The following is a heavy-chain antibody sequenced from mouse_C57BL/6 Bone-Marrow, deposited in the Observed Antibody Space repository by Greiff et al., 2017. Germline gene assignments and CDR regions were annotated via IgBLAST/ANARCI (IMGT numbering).Heavy chain of an antibody. CDR2: IGPSDSYT. Sequence: QVQLQQPGAELVMPSASVKLSCKASGYTFTSYWMHWVKQRPGQGLEWIGEIGPSDSYTNYNQKIKGMSTLTEDNSSSTAYMQLSSLTSDEHAVYSCANEVVWSYYYPMDYWGQGTSVTVSA. V-gene: IGHV1-69*01. CDR3: ANEVVWSYYYPMDY. CDR1: GYTFTSYW. J-gene: IGHJ4*01. D-gene: IGHD2-10*02.